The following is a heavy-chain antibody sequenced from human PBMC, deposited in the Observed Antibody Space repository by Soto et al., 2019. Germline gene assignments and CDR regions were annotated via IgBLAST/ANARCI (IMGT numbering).Heavy chain of an antibody. D-gene: IGHD4-17*01. Sequence: PGGSLRLSCSTSGFTLGDYPITWVRQAPGKGLEWLTFIRSKTYGESAEYAASVRGRFTISRDDSKGIAYLEMNNLNTGDTAVYYCARSQARLRYYFDYWGQGTLVTVSS. J-gene: IGHJ4*02. CDR3: ARSQARLRYYFDY. V-gene: IGHV3-49*04. CDR1: GFTLGDYP. CDR2: IRSKTYGESA.